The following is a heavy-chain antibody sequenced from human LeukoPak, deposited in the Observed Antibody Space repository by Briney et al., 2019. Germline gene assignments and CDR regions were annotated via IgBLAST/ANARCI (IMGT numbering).Heavy chain of an antibody. Sequence: GGSLRLTCAASGFTFSTYGMHWVRQAPGKGLQGVAVIWYDGSKMYYADSVKGRFTISRDTSKNTLYLQMNSLRAEDTAVYYCARHSSNSFDYWGQGTLVTVSP. J-gene: IGHJ4*02. CDR1: GFTFSTYG. V-gene: IGHV3-33*01. CDR3: ARHSSNSFDY. D-gene: IGHD2-21*01. CDR2: IWYDGSKM.